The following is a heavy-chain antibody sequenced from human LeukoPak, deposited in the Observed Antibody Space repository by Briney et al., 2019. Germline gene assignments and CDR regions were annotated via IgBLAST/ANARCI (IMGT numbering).Heavy chain of an antibody. D-gene: IGHD3-10*01. Sequence: SETLSLTCTVSGGSISSSSYYWGWLRQPPGKGLEWIGRIYYSGRTYYNPSPKSRVTISVDTSKNKFSLKLSSVTAADTAVYYCAREPYYYGSGSYPPDDAFDIWGQGTMVTVSS. J-gene: IGHJ3*02. CDR2: IYYSGRT. CDR1: GGSISSSSYY. V-gene: IGHV4-39*07. CDR3: AREPYYYGSGSYPPDDAFDI.